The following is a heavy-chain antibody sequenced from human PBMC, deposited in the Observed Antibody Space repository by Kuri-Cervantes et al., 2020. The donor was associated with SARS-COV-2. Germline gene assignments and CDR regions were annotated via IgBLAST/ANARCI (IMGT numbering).Heavy chain of an antibody. D-gene: IGHD3-10*01. CDR3: ATSEGPYYYGSGSGYGMDV. V-gene: IGHV3-9*01. CDR1: GFTFDDYA. J-gene: IGHJ6*02. Sequence: SLKISCAASGFTFDDYAMHWVRQAPGKGLEWVSGISWNSGSIGYADSVKGRFTISRDNAKNSLYLQMNSLRAEDTALYYCATSEGPYYYGSGSGYGMDVWGQGTTVTVSS. CDR2: ISWNSGSI.